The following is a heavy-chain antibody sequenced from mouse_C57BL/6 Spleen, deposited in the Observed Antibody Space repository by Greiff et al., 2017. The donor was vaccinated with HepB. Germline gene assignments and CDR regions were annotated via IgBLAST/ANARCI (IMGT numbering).Heavy chain of an antibody. V-gene: IGHV5-17*01. CDR1: GFTFSDYG. Sequence: VKLMESGGGLVKPGGSLKLSCAASGFTFSDYGMHWVRQAPEKGLEWVAYISSGSSTIYYADTVKGRFTISRDNAKNTLFLQMTSLRSEDTAMYYCARASITTVVPYYWGQGTTLTVSS. D-gene: IGHD1-1*01. CDR2: ISSGSSTI. J-gene: IGHJ2*01. CDR3: ARASITTVVPYY.